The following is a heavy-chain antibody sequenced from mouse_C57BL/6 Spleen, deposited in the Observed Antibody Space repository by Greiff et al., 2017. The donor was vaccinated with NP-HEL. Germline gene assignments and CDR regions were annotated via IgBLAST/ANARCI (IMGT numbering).Heavy chain of an antibody. Sequence: EVKLMESEGGLVQPGSSMKLSCTASGFTFSDYYMAWVRQVPEKGLEWVANINYDGSSTYYLDSLKSRFIISRDNAKNILYLQMSSLKSEDTATYYCARDRITTVPGGYFDVWGTGTTVTVSS. J-gene: IGHJ1*03. V-gene: IGHV5-16*01. D-gene: IGHD1-1*01. CDR2: INYDGSST. CDR3: ARDRITTVPGGYFDV. CDR1: GFTFSDYY.